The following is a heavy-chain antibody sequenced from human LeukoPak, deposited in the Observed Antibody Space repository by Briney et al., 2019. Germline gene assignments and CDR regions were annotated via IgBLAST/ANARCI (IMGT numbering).Heavy chain of an antibody. J-gene: IGHJ4*02. CDR1: GFTFSSYW. CDR2: IKQDGSEK. V-gene: IGHV3-7*03. CDR3: ARGQTTVTN. Sequence: GGSLRLSYAASGFTFSSYWMSWVRQAPGKGLEWVANIKQDGSEKYYLDSVKGRFAISRDNAKNSLYLQMNSLRAEDTAVYYCARGQTTVTNWGQRTLVTVSS. D-gene: IGHD4-17*01.